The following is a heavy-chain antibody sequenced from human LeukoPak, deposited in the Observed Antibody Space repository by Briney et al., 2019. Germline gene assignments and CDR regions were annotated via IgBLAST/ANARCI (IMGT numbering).Heavy chain of an antibody. CDR2: INHSGST. CDR1: GGSFSGYY. Sequence: SETLSLTCAVYGGSFSGYYWSWIRQPPGKGLEWIGEINHSGSTNYNPSLKSRVTMSVDTSKNQFSLKLSSVTAADTAVYYCARDYLGYCSGGSCYSGFDYWGQGTLVTVSS. V-gene: IGHV4-34*01. CDR3: ARDYLGYCSGGSCYSGFDY. J-gene: IGHJ4*02. D-gene: IGHD2-15*01.